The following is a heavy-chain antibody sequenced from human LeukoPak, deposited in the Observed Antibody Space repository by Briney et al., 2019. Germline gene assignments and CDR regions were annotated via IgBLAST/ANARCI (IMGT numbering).Heavy chain of an antibody. J-gene: IGHJ4*02. V-gene: IGHV4-39*01. Sequence: SETLSLTCAVSGGSISSNSYYWGWIRQPPGKGLEWIGSIYYSGSTYYNPSLKSRVTISVDTSKNQFSLKLSSVTAADTAVYYCARGLWFGDENPPYFDYWGQGTLVTVSS. CDR2: IYYSGST. D-gene: IGHD3-10*01. CDR1: GGSISSNSYY. CDR3: ARGLWFGDENPPYFDY.